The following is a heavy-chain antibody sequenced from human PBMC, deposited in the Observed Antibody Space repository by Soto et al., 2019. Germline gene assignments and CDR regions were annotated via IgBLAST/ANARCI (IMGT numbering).Heavy chain of an antibody. V-gene: IGHV1-69*13. CDR1: GGTFSSYA. CDR3: ARLYGGNSAMRYYYYYGRDV. CDR2: IIPIFGTA. Sequence: SVKVPCKPSGGTFSSYAISWVRQAPGQGLGWMGGIIPIFGTANFPQRFHGRGAIIPDESTSTAYMELRSLSSEDTAVSYCARLYGGNSAMRYYYYYGRDVWGQRTTVTVSS. D-gene: IGHD4-17*01. J-gene: IGHJ6*02.